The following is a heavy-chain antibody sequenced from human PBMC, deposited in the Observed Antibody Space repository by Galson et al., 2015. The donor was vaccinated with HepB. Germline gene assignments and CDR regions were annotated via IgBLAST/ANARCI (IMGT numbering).Heavy chain of an antibody. Sequence: LRLSCAASGFSFDDYALHWVRQAPGKGLEWVSGISWNSGSIGYADSVKGRFTISRDNAKNSLYLQMNSLRAEDTALYYCAKDGESGSSGWYGWFDPWGQGTLVTVSS. CDR3: AKDGESGSSGWYGWFDP. V-gene: IGHV3-9*01. CDR1: GFSFDDYA. J-gene: IGHJ5*02. D-gene: IGHD6-19*01. CDR2: ISWNSGSI.